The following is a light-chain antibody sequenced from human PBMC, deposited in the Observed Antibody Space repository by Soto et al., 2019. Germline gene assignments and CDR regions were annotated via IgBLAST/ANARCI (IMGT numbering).Light chain of an antibody. CDR1: QSIRSSF. CDR2: WAS. J-gene: IGKJ3*01. V-gene: IGKV3-20*01. Sequence: EIVLTQSPGTLSLSPGERATLSCRASQSIRSSFFAWYQQKPGEASRLLIYWASSRTTGIPDRFSGSGSGTDFTLTISRLETEDFAVYYCQQYGSSPLTFGPGTKVDIK. CDR3: QQYGSSPLT.